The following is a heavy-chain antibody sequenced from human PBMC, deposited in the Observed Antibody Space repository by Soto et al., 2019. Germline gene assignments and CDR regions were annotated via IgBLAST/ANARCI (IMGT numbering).Heavy chain of an antibody. CDR2: INAGNGNT. J-gene: IGHJ4*02. CDR3: ARGGHIAVVTASFDY. V-gene: IGHV1-3*01. CDR1: GCTFTSYA. Sequence: ASVKVSCKASGCTFTSYAMHWVRQAPGQRLEWMGWINAGNGNTTYAQKFLGRVTMTRDTSTSTVFMELSSLRSADTAVYYCARGGHIAVVTASFDYWVQGTLVTVSS. D-gene: IGHD2-21*02.